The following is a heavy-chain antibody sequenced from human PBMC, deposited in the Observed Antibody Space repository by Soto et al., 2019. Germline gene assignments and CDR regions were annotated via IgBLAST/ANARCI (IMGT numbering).Heavy chain of an antibody. V-gene: IGHV1-2*02. CDR1: GYPFTGYY. CDR2: IKPKSGGT. J-gene: IGHJ4*02. CDR3: ARTQLRECDY. Sequence: GASVKVSCTASGYPFTGYYMHWVRQAPGQGLEWMGWIKPKSGGTNYEQKFQGRVTMNRDTDISTAYMELSRLRSDDTAVYYCARTQLRECDYWGQGTLVTVSS. D-gene: IGHD1-7*01.